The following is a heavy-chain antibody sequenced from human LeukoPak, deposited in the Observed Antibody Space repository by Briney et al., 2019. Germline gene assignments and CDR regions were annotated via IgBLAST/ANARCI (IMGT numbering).Heavy chain of an antibody. CDR2: INHSGST. V-gene: IGHV4-34*01. D-gene: IGHD6-19*01. CDR3: ASLPPIAVAGNYYYYYYMDV. Sequence: PSETLSLTCAVYGGSFSGYYWSWIRQPPGKGLEWIGEINHSGSTNYNPSLKSRVTISVDTSKNQFSLKLSSVTAADTAVYYCASLPPIAVAGNYYYYYYMDVWGKGTTVTISS. J-gene: IGHJ6*03. CDR1: GGSFSGYY.